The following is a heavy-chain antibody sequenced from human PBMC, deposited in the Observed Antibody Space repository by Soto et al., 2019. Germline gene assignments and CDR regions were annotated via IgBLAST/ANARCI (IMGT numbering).Heavy chain of an antibody. CDR3: ARDPTGGYFHYDY. J-gene: IGHJ4*02. CDR2: VSDDRSEQ. D-gene: IGHD1-26*01. CDR1: GFSLRDYG. Sequence: VGSVRLSCAASGFSLRDYGMHWVRQAPGKGLEYVAAVSDDRSEQYYVDSVRGRFTISRDNSKNTVYLQLDSLTTGDTAVYYCARDPTGGYFHYDYWGQGALVTVSS. V-gene: IGHV3-30*17.